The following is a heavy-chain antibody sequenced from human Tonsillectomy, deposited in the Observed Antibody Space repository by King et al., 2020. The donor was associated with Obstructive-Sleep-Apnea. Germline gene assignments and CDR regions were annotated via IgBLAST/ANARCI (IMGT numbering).Heavy chain of an antibody. Sequence: VQLQESGPGLVKPSGTLSLTCAVSGGSISSSDWWNWVRQPPGKGLEWIGDIYHSGTTNYNPSLKGRVTISVDMSKNQFSLKLTSVTAADTAVYYCARTKDYGDNWFDPWGQGTLVTVSS. V-gene: IGHV4-4*02. CDR2: IYHSGTT. CDR3: ARTKDYGDNWFDP. D-gene: IGHD4/OR15-4a*01. J-gene: IGHJ5*02. CDR1: GGSISSSDW.